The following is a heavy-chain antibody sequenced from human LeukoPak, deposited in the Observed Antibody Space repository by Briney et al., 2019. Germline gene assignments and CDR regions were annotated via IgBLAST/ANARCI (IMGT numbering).Heavy chain of an antibody. Sequence: SETLSLTCTVFGGSISSSTYYWGWIRQPPGKGLEWIGTIYYSGTTYYNPSLESRVTISVDTSKNQFSLRLSSVTAADTAVYYCARRSTYATTGSDYWGQGTLVTVSS. CDR2: IYYSGTT. J-gene: IGHJ4*02. V-gene: IGHV4-39*01. CDR1: GGSISSSTYY. D-gene: IGHD1-1*01. CDR3: ARRSTYATTGSDY.